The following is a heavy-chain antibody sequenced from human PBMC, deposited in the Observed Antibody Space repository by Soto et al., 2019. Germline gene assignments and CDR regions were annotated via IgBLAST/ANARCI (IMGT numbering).Heavy chain of an antibody. Sequence: QVQLQESGPGLVKPSETLSLTCTVSGGSISSYYWSWIRQPPGKGLEWIGYIYYSGSTNYNPSLKSRVTISVDTSKNQFSLKLSSVTAADTAVYYCARGTLDYSNYEGGEHDYWGQGTLVTVSS. CDR2: IYYSGST. D-gene: IGHD4-4*01. CDR1: GGSISSYY. CDR3: ARGTLDYSNYEGGEHDY. J-gene: IGHJ4*02. V-gene: IGHV4-59*01.